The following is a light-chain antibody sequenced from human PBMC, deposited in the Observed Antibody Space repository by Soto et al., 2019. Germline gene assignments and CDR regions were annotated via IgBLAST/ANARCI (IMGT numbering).Light chain of an antibody. V-gene: IGKV3-15*01. CDR1: QSVRSY. J-gene: IGKJ1*01. CDR3: QQHNKWPWT. Sequence: EVVLTQSPATLSLSPGERATLSCMASQSVRSYLAWYQQKPGQAPRLLIYGASSRATGIPARFSGSGSGTEFTLTISSLQSEDYALYYCQQHNKWPWTFGQGTKVDIK. CDR2: GAS.